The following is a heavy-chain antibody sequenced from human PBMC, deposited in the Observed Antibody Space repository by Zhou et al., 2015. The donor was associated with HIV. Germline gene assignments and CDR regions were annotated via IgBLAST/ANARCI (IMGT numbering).Heavy chain of an antibody. V-gene: IGHV1-8*01. Sequence: QVQLVQSGAEVKKPGASVKVSCKASGYTFTSYDINWVRQATGQGLEWMGWMNPNSGNTGYAQKFQGRVTITADESTSTAYMELSSLRSEDTAVYYCARTSRGSYRPTPNYYMDVWGKGTTVTVSS. CDR3: ARTSRGSYRPTPNYYMDV. CDR2: MNPNSGNT. J-gene: IGHJ6*03. CDR1: GYTFTSYD. D-gene: IGHD3-16*02.